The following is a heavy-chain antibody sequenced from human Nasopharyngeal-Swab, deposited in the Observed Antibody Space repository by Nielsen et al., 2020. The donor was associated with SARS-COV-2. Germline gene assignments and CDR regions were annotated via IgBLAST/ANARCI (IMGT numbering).Heavy chain of an antibody. CDR3: ARDGYSSSWYSVGWFDP. CDR1: GYTFTSYG. D-gene: IGHD6-13*01. CDR2: ISAYNGNT. V-gene: IGHV1-18*01. Sequence: ASVKVSCKASGYTFTSYGISWVRQAPGQGLEWMGWISAYNGNTKYSQKFQGRVTITRDTSASTAYMELSSLRSEDTAVYYCARDGYSSSWYSVGWFDPWGQGTLVTVSS. J-gene: IGHJ5*02.